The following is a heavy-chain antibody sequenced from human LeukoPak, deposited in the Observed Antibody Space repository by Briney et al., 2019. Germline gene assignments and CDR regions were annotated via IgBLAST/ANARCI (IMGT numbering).Heavy chain of an antibody. CDR2: IIPIFGTA. J-gene: IGHJ5*02. CDR3: ARDRRGRGYSYGFGNWFDP. Sequence: GASVKVSCKASGGTFSSYAISWVRQAPGQGLGWMGRIIPIFGTANYAQKFQGRVTITTDESASTAYMELSSLRSEDTAVYYCARDRRGRGYSYGFGNWFDPWGQGTLVTVSS. CDR1: GGTFSSYA. V-gene: IGHV1-69*05. D-gene: IGHD5-18*01.